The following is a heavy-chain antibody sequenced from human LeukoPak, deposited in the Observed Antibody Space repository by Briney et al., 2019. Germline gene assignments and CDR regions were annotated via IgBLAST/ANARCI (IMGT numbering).Heavy chain of an antibody. CDR2: INHNGNVN. Sequence: GRSLRLSCAASGFTFSSYWMNWARQAPGKGLEWVASINHNGNVNYYEDSVKGRFTISRDNAKNSLYLQVSNLRAEDTAVYFCARGGGLDVWGQGATVTVSS. J-gene: IGHJ6*02. D-gene: IGHD3-16*01. CDR1: GFTFSSYW. V-gene: IGHV3-7*03. CDR3: ARGGGLDV.